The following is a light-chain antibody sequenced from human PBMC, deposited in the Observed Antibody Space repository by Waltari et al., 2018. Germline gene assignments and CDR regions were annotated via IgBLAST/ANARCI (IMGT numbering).Light chain of an antibody. CDR1: QSVGKS. J-gene: IGKJ1*01. V-gene: IGKV3-20*01. CDR2: GAS. CDR3: QHYVALPAT. Sequence: EIVLTPSPDTLSLSPGERATIPCRASQSVGKSLAWYQQKPGQAPGLLIFGASNRATGIPDRFSGSGSGTDFSLTISRLEPEDFAVYYCQHYVALPATFGQGTKVEIK.